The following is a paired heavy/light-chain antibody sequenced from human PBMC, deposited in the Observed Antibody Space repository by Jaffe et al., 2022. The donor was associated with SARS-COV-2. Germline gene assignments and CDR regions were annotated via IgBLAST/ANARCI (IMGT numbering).Heavy chain of an antibody. J-gene: IGHJ6*02. Sequence: EAQLVESGGGLVQPGESLSLSCAAIGFSISDDYIFWVRQAPGKGLEWVSVTYSGGETFSADSVKGRLSISRDNSKNTIYLQMNSLGPEDTAVYYCARDPRLVAAAGVGYYGMDVWGQGTTVIVSS. CDR3: ARDPRLVAAAGVGYYGMDV. V-gene: IGHV3-66*01. D-gene: IGHD6-13*01. CDR1: GFSISDDY. CDR2: TYSGGET.
Light chain of an antibody. V-gene: IGKV1-27*01. CDR2: AAS. CDR1: QGIYNY. CDR3: QKYSVPFT. Sequence: DIQMTQSPSSLSASVGDRVTITCRASQGIYNYLAWYQQKPGKVPKLLIYAASTLRTGVPSRFSGSGSGTDFTLTISGLQPEDVATYYCQKYSVPFTFGPGTKVDIK. J-gene: IGKJ3*01.